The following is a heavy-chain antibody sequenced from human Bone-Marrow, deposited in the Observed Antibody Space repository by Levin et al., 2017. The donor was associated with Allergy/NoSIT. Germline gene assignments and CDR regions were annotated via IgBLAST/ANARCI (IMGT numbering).Heavy chain of an antibody. V-gene: IGHV3-15*01. J-gene: IGHJ4*02. CDR3: TTDQAVGLRYFDWQYRPWDDY. D-gene: IGHD3-9*01. Sequence: TGESLKISCAASGFTFSNAWMSWVRQAPGKGLEWVGRIKSKTDGGTTDYAAPVKGRFTISRDDSKNTLYLQMNSLKTEDTAVYYCTTDQAVGLRYFDWQYRPWDDYWGQGTLVTVSS. CDR1: GFTFSNAW. CDR2: IKSKTDGGTT.